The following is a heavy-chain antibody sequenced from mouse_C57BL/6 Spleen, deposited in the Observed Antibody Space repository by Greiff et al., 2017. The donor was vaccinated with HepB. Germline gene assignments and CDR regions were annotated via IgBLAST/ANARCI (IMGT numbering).Heavy chain of an antibody. Sequence: VQLQQSGPELVKPGASVKIPCKASGYTFTDYNMDWVKQSHGKSLEWIGDINPNNGGTIYNQKFKGKATLTVDKSSITAYMELRSLTSEDTAVYYCARQVYDGYQGFAYWGQGTLVTVSA. D-gene: IGHD2-3*01. CDR3: ARQVYDGYQGFAY. J-gene: IGHJ3*01. CDR1: GYTFTDYN. V-gene: IGHV1-18*01. CDR2: INPNNGGT.